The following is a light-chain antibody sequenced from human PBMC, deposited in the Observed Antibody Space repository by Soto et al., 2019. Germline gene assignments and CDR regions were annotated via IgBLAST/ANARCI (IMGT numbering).Light chain of an antibody. CDR1: NSDVGSYNY. CDR3: SSYTTGSTVV. V-gene: IGLV2-14*01. CDR2: DVN. Sequence: QSALTQPASVSGSPGQSITISCTGTNSDVGSYNYVSWYQQHPGKAPKLMIYDVNNLISNRFSGSKSGNTASLTISGLQAEDEAHYYCSSYTTGSTVVFAGGTKLTVL. J-gene: IGLJ2*01.